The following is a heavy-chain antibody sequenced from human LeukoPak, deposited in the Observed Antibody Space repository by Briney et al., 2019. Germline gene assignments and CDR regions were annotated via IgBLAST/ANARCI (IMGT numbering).Heavy chain of an antibody. CDR2: ISSSGSTI. CDR3: AKGVDEEVVVDLGDY. J-gene: IGHJ4*02. Sequence: GGSLRLSCAASGFTFSSYEMNWVRQAPGKGLEWVSYISSSGSTIYYADSVKGRFTISRDNAKNSLYLQMNSLRAEDTAVYYCAKGVDEEVVVDLGDYWGQGTLVTVSS. CDR1: GFTFSSYE. V-gene: IGHV3-48*03. D-gene: IGHD3-22*01.